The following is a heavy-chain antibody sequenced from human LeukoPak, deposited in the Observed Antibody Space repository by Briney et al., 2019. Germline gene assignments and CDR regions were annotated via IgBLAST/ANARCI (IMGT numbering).Heavy chain of an antibody. Sequence: PGGSLRLSCAASGFTFSSYAMSWVRQAPGKGLEWVSAISGSGGSTYYADSVKGRFTISRDNSKNTLYLQMNSLRAEDTAVYYCAKDRYVGYSSGWYDFDYWGQGTLVTVSS. CDR1: GFTFSSYA. CDR3: AKDRYVGYSSGWYDFDY. V-gene: IGHV3-23*01. D-gene: IGHD6-19*01. CDR2: ISGSGGST. J-gene: IGHJ4*02.